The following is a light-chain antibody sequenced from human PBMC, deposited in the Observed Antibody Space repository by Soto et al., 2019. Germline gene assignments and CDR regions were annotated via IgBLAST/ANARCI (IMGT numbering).Light chain of an antibody. CDR3: QHYNRYSEA. CDR1: QTISSW. Sequence: DIQMTQSPSTLSGSVGDRVTITCRASQTISSWLAWYQQKPGKAPKLMIYKASTLQSGVPSRFSGSGSGTEFTLTISSLQPADFATYYCQHYNRYSEAFGQETHVALK. J-gene: IGKJ1*01. CDR2: KAS. V-gene: IGKV1-5*03.